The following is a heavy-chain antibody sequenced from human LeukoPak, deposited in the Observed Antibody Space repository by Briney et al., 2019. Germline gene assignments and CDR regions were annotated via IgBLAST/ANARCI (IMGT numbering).Heavy chain of an antibody. CDR2: ISDSGGST. J-gene: IGHJ4*02. Sequence: GGSLRLSCAASGFTFSNAWMSWVRQAPGKGLEWVSTISDSGGSTYYADSVKGRFTISRDNSKNTLYLQLNSLRAEDTAIYYCAKDGRLYDGSGYYQLDYWGQGTLVTVSS. D-gene: IGHD3-22*01. CDR3: AKDGRLYDGSGYYQLDY. V-gene: IGHV3-23*01. CDR1: GFTFSNAW.